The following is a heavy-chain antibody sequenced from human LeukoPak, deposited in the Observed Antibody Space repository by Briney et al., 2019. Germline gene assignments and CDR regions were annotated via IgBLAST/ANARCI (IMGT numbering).Heavy chain of an antibody. J-gene: IGHJ4*02. CDR3: ARGRPRARYYDY. D-gene: IGHD2-15*01. CDR1: GGTFSDYS. CDR2: IIPILNVP. V-gene: IGHV1-69*04. Sequence: SVKVSCKASGGTFSDYSISWVRQAPGQGLEWMGRIIPILNVPNYAQKFEGRVTITADKSTSTAYMELSSLKSEDTAVYFCARGRPRARYYDYWGQGTLVTVSS.